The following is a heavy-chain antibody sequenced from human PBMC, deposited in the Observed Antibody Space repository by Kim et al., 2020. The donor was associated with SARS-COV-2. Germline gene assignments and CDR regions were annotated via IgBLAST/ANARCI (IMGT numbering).Heavy chain of an antibody. J-gene: IGHJ3*02. Sequence: GSNKYYADSDKGRFTISRDKSKNTLYLQMNSLRAEDTAVYYCASCPDLDIWGQGTMVTVSS. CDR3: ASCPDLDI. V-gene: IGHV3-33*01. CDR2: GSNK.